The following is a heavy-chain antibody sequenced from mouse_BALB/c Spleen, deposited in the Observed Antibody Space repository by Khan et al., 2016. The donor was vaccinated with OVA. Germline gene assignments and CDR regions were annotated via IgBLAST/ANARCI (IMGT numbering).Heavy chain of an antibody. CDR1: GYSITSDYA. CDR2: ISYSGST. Sequence: EVELVESGPGLVKPSQSLSLTCTVTGYSITSDYAWNWIRQFPGNKLEWMGYISYSGSTSYNPSLKSRISITRDTSKNQFFLQLNSVTTEDTATYYCASYYGSSYFDYWGQGTTLTVSS. CDR3: ASYYGSSYFDY. V-gene: IGHV3-2*02. D-gene: IGHD1-1*01. J-gene: IGHJ2*01.